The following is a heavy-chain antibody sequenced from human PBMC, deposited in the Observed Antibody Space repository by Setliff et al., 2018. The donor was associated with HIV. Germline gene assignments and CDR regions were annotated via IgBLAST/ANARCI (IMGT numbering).Heavy chain of an antibody. CDR1: GYDFDLYY. Sequence: GASVKVSCKSSGYDFDLYYVHWVRQAPGQGFEWMGVINPTAGSTTYAQRFGGRVTMTRDTSTRTVDMELSSLRSEDTAVYYCASHAKTVDNGLLDHWGQGTLVTVSS. D-gene: IGHD6-19*01. CDR2: INPTAGST. V-gene: IGHV1-46*02. CDR3: ASHAKTVDNGLLDH. J-gene: IGHJ4*02.